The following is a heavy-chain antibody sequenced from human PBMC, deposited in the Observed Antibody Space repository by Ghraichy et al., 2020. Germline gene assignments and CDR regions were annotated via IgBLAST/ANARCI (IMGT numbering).Heavy chain of an antibody. Sequence: SETLSLTCTVSGGSISSSSYYWGWIRQPPGKGLEWIGSIYYSGSTYYNPSLKSRVTISVDTSKNQFSLKLSSVTAADTAVYYCARQRYSSSWYHPEFDYWGQGTLVTVSS. CDR3: ARQRYSSSWYHPEFDY. CDR1: GGSISSSSYY. J-gene: IGHJ4*02. CDR2: IYYSGST. D-gene: IGHD6-13*01. V-gene: IGHV4-39*01.